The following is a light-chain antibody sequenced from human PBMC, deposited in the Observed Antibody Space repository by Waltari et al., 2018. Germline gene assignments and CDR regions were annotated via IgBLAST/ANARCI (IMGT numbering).Light chain of an antibody. Sequence: DVVMTQSPLSLPVPLGQPASISCRSSQSLIHSDGNTYLNWLQQRPGQSPRRLIYKVSKRESGVPDRFSGSGSGTDFTLKISRVEAEDVGFYYCMQSTQWPRTFGQGTKVEIK. CDR3: MQSTQWPRT. V-gene: IGKV2-30*02. CDR1: QSLIHSDGNTY. CDR2: KVS. J-gene: IGKJ1*01.